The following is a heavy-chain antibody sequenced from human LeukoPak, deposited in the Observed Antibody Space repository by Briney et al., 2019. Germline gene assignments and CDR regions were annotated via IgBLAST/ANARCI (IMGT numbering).Heavy chain of an antibody. Sequence: GGSLRLSCVGSGFTFSSYWMHWVRQGPGKGLEWVSRISIDGSTTTYADSVKGRFTISRDNSKNTLYLQMNSLRAEDTAVYYCARDSGITIFGVVIIPVGGPDYWGQGTLVTVSS. CDR2: ISIDGSTT. J-gene: IGHJ4*02. D-gene: IGHD3-3*01. CDR1: GFTFSSYW. V-gene: IGHV3-74*01. CDR3: ARDSGITIFGVVIIPVGGPDY.